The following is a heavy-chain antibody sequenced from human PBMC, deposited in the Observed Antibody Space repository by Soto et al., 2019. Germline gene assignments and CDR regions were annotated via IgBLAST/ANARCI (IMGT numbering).Heavy chain of an antibody. J-gene: IGHJ6*02. Sequence: PGGSLRLSCAASGFSFMNYGMHWVRQAPGKGLEWVAVISYDGSNKYYADSVKGRLTISRDNSKNTLYLQMNNVRAEDAAVYYCAKETTVTPTRYYYGLDVWGQGTTVTVSS. CDR1: GFSFMNYG. CDR3: AKETTVTPTRYYYGLDV. V-gene: IGHV3-30*18. CDR2: ISYDGSNK. D-gene: IGHD4-17*01.